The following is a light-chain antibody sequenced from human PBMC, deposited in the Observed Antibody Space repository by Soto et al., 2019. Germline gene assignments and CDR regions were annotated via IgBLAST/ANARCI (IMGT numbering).Light chain of an antibody. Sequence: DIQMTQSPSSLSASVGDRVTITCRASQGISKYLAWYQQKPGKVPKLLIYAASTLQSGVTSRFSGSGSGTDFTLTISSLQPEDVATYYCQEYDSASWTFGQGTKVEIK. V-gene: IGKV1-27*01. J-gene: IGKJ1*01. CDR1: QGISKY. CDR2: AAS. CDR3: QEYDSASWT.